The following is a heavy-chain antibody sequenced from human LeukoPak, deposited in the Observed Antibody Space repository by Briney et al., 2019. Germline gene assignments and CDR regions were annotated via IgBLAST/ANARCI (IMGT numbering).Heavy chain of an antibody. V-gene: IGHV3-23*01. CDR3: ARRSGIAVAGAFDY. J-gene: IGHJ4*02. CDR2: ISGSGDST. D-gene: IGHD6-19*01. Sequence: GGSLRLSCAASGFTFSSYSMNWVRQAPGKGLEWVSGISGSGDSTYYADSVKGRFTIARDNSKNTLYLQMTSLRAEDTAVYYCARRSGIAVAGAFDYWGQGTLVTVSS. CDR1: GFTFSSYS.